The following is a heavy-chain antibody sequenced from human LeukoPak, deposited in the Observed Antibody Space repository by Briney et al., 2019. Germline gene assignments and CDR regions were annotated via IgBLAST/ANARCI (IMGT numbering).Heavy chain of an antibody. CDR1: GGTFSSYA. Sequence: SVKVSCKASGGTFSSYAISWVRQAPGQGLEWMGGIIPIFGTANYAQKFQGRVTITADESTSTAYMELSSLKSEDTAVYYCARDSAKYGSGSYYRYYFDCWGQGTLVTVSS. CDR2: IIPIFGTA. V-gene: IGHV1-69*01. J-gene: IGHJ4*02. D-gene: IGHD3-10*01. CDR3: ARDSAKYGSGSYYRYYFDC.